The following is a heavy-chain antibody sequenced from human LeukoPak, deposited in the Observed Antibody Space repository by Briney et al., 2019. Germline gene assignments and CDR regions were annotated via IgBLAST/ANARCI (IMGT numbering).Heavy chain of an antibody. CDR2: ISGSGGST. CDR3: AKDHVSGIAVAGDFDY. D-gene: IGHD6-19*01. CDR1: GFTFSSYA. V-gene: IGHV3-23*01. Sequence: GGSLRLSCAASGFTFSSYAMSWVRQAPGKGLEWVSAISGSGGSTYYADSVKGRFTISRDNSKNMLYLQMNSLRAEDTAVYYCAKDHVSGIAVAGDFDYWGQGTLVTVSS. J-gene: IGHJ4*02.